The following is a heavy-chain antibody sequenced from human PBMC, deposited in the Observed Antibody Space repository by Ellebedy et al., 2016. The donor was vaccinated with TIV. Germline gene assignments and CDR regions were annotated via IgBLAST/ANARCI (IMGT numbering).Heavy chain of an antibody. V-gene: IGHV3-48*03. CDR2: ISNSMTTI. CDR1: GFTFSNYN. CDR3: ARDGGDDYFDY. Sequence: GESLKISCAASGFTFSNYNMNWVRQAPGKGLEWVSYISNSMTTIYYEDSVKGRFTISRDNAKNSLYLQLDSLRADDTAVYYCARDGGDDYFDYWGPGTLVTVSS. D-gene: IGHD3-16*01. J-gene: IGHJ4*02.